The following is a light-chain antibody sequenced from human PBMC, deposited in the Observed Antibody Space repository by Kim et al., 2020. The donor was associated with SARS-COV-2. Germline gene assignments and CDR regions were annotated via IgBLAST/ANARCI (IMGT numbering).Light chain of an antibody. CDR2: LNSDGSH. V-gene: IGLV4-69*01. J-gene: IGLJ3*02. Sequence: QLVLTQSPSASASLGASVKLTCTLSSGHRNYAIAWHQQQPEKGPRYLMKLNSDGSHSKGDGIPDRFSGSSSGAERYLSISSLQSEDEADYYCQTWGTGIQVFGGGTKVTVL. CDR3: QTWGTGIQV. CDR1: SGHRNYA.